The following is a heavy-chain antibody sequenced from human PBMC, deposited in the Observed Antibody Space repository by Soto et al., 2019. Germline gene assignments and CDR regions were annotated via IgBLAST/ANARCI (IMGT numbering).Heavy chain of an antibody. D-gene: IGHD1-26*01. V-gene: IGHV4-59*01. CDR3: ARGHMEQLVTAPFDP. Sequence: QVQLQESGPGLVKPSETLSLTCTVSGGSMNSYYWSWIRQPPGKGLEWIGYIYYSGTTNYNPSLKSRVTISVDTSKNQFSLKLKSVTAADTAVYYCARGHMEQLVTAPFDPWGQGALVTVSS. J-gene: IGHJ5*02. CDR2: IYYSGTT. CDR1: GGSMNSYY.